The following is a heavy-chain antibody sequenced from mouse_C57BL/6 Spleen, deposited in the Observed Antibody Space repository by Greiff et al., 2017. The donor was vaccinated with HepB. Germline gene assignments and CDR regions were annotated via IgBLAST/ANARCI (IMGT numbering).Heavy chain of an antibody. CDR2: ISDGGSYT. CDR3: ARDAYYGSSSFAY. J-gene: IGHJ3*01. V-gene: IGHV5-4*01. CDR1: GFTFRSYA. Sequence: EVHLVESGGGLVKPGGSLKLSCAASGFTFRSYAMSWVRQTPEKRLEWVATISDGGSYTYYPDNVKGRFTISRDNAKNNLYLQMSHLKSEDTAMYYCARDAYYGSSSFAYWGQGTLVTVSA. D-gene: IGHD1-1*01.